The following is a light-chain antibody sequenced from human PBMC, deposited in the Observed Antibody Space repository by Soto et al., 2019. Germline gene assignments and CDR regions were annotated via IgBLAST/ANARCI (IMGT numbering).Light chain of an antibody. CDR3: SPYPSNYIVV. J-gene: IGLJ2*01. CDR2: EVT. Sequence: QSALTQPPSASGSPGQSVTISCTGTSSDVGGYNFVSWYQHHPGKVPELMFYEVTKRPSGVTDRFSGSKSGNTASLTVSGIQAEYEAEYYCSPYPSNYIVVLGGGTKLTVL. V-gene: IGLV2-8*01. CDR1: SSDVGGYNF.